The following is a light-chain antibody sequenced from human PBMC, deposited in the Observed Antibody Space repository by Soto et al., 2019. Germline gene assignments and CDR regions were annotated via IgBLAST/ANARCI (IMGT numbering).Light chain of an antibody. Sequence: QSVLTQPPSASGSPGQSVTFSCTGTSSDVGGYNYVSWYQQHPGKAPKLMIYEVSKRPSGVPDRFSGSKSGNTASLPVSGLQAEDEDDYYCCSYAGSNNFVVFGGGTKLTVL. CDR2: EVS. CDR1: SSDVGGYNY. V-gene: IGLV2-8*01. J-gene: IGLJ2*01. CDR3: CSYAGSNNFVV.